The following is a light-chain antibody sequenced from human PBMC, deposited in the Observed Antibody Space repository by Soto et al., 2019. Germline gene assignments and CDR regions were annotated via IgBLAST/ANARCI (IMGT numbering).Light chain of an antibody. CDR1: SSDVGGYNY. V-gene: IGLV2-14*01. Sequence: QSVLTQPASVSGSPGQSITISCTGTSSDVGGYNYVSWYQQHPGKAPKVMIYDVSNRPSGVSNRFSGSKSGNTASLTISGLQDEDEADYYCSSYTSTSTPYVFGTGTKVTVL. J-gene: IGLJ1*01. CDR2: DVS. CDR3: SSYTSTSTPYV.